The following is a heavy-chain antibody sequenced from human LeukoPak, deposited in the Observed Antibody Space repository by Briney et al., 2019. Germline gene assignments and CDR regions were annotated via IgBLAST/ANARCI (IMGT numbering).Heavy chain of an antibody. D-gene: IGHD3/OR15-3a*01. CDR2: IFYYGSS. Sequence: PSETLSLTCSVSGGSLNSVRFYWGWIRQPPGKGLEWIATIFYYGSSYYNPSLKSRVTISVDTSKSQFSLELSSATAADTAIYYCARHSVTEMVFGFDNWGQGTLVTVSS. V-gene: IGHV4-39*01. CDR3: ARHSVTEMVFGFDN. J-gene: IGHJ4*02. CDR1: GGSLNSVRFY.